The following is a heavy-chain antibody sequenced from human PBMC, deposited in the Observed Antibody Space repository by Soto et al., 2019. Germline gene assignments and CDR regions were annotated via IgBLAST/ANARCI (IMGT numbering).Heavy chain of an antibody. V-gene: IGHV1-2*02. CDR3: ARGYYDFWSGYRLFDY. D-gene: IGHD3-3*01. Sequence: ASAKGSCKAAGYTFTSYGISWVRQAPGQGLEWMGWISAYSGGTNYAQKFQGRVTMTRDTSISTAYMELSRLRSDDTAVYYCARGYYDFWSGYRLFDYWGQGTLVTVSS. J-gene: IGHJ4*02. CDR2: ISAYSGGT. CDR1: GYTFTSYG.